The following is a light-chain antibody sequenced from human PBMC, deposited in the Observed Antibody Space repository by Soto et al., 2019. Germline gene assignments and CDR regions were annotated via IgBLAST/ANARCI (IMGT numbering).Light chain of an antibody. CDR2: AAS. CDR3: QQYNSYSRT. J-gene: IGKJ1*01. V-gene: IGKV1-5*01. CDR1: QRISSW. Sequence: IQMPPSPSTLSASVGGRVTLTCRASQRISSWLAWYQQKPGKAPKLLIYAASSLESGVPSRFSGSGSGTEFTLTISSLQPDDFATYYCQQYNSYSRTFGQGTKVEIK.